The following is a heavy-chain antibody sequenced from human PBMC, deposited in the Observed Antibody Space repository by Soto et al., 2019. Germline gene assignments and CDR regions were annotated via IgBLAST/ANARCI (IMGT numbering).Heavy chain of an antibody. D-gene: IGHD2-8*01. J-gene: IGHJ6*02. Sequence: GGSLRLSCAASGFTVSSNYMSWVRQAPGKGLEWVSVIYSGGSTYYADSVKGRFTISRDNSKNTLYLQMNSLRAEDTAVYYCARRVSGYYYGMDVWGQGTTVTVSS. CDR3: ARRVSGYYYGMDV. CDR1: GFTVSSNY. V-gene: IGHV3-53*01. CDR2: IYSGGST.